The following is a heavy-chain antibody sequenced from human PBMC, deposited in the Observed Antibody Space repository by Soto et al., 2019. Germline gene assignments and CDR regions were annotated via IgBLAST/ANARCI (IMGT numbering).Heavy chain of an antibody. CDR2: IIPILGIA. CDR3: ARVERQAAARPGPLDY. Sequence: SVKVSCKASGGTFSSYTISWVRQAPGQGLEWMGRIIPILGIANYAQKFQGRVTITADKSTSTAYMELSSLRSEDTAVYYCARVERQAAARPGPLDYWGQGTLVTVSS. J-gene: IGHJ4*02. D-gene: IGHD6-6*01. V-gene: IGHV1-69*02. CDR1: GGTFSSYT.